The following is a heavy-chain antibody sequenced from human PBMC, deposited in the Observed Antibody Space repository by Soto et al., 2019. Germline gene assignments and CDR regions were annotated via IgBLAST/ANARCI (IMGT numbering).Heavy chain of an antibody. CDR2: IYPGDSDT. CDR1: GYNFNNHW. CDR3: ARGSYYDSSGYYLGFVY. V-gene: IGHV5-51*01. D-gene: IGHD3-22*01. J-gene: IGHJ4*02. Sequence: GESLKISCKGSGYNFNNHWIGWVRQESGKGLEWMGIIYPGDSDTRYSPSFQGQVTISADKSISTAYLQWSSLKASDTAMYYCARGSYYDSSGYYLGFVYWGQGSLVTVSS.